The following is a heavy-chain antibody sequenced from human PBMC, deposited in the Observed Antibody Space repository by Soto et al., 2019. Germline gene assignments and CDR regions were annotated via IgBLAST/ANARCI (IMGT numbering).Heavy chain of an antibody. CDR1: GDSISTVDYF. V-gene: IGHV4-30-4*01. J-gene: IGHJ5*01. D-gene: IGHD2-15*01. CDR2: IYKSATT. Sequence: SETLSLTCSVSGDSISTVDYFWAWIRQPPGQALEYIGYIYKSATTYYNPSFESRVAISLDTSKSQFSLNVTSVTAADTAVYFCARGRYCLTGRCFPNWFDSWGQGTLVTVSS. CDR3: ARGRYCLTGRCFPNWFDS.